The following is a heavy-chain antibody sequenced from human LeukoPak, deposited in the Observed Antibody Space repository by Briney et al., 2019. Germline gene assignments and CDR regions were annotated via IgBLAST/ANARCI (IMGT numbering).Heavy chain of an antibody. Sequence: VASVKVSCKASGYTFTGYYLHWVRQAPGQGLEWMGWINPNSGGTNYAQKFQGRVTLTGDTSISTAYMELSRLRSDDTAVYYCAKRGRYGSGEDYYYYYMDVWGKGTTVTISS. D-gene: IGHD3-10*01. V-gene: IGHV1-2*02. CDR2: INPNSGGT. J-gene: IGHJ6*03. CDR3: AKRGRYGSGEDYYYYYMDV. CDR1: GYTFTGYY.